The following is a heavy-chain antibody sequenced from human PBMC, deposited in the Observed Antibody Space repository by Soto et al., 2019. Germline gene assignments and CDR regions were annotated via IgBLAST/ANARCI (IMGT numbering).Heavy chain of an antibody. CDR1: GFTFSRYW. CDR2: IDSDGTGT. Sequence: GGSLRLSCTASGFTFSRYWMHWVRQAPGKGLVWVSEIDSDGTGTIYVDSVKGRFTISRDNAKNTLYLQMNSLRAEDTSVYYCARDLARYYYGSGNYMAVWGKGTTVTVSS. V-gene: IGHV3-74*01. CDR3: ARDLARYYYGSGNYMAV. J-gene: IGHJ6*03. D-gene: IGHD3-10*01.